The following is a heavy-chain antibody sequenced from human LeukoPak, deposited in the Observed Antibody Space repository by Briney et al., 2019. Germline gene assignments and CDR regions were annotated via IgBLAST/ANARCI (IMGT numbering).Heavy chain of an antibody. CDR1: GFAVSSNY. CDR2: VYSDGRT. V-gene: IGHV3-53*01. J-gene: IGHJ5*02. D-gene: IGHD3-3*01. CDR3: ARDNRVITIFGVVTRWWFDP. Sequence: GGSLRLSCAASGFAVSSNYMSWVRQAPGKGLEWVSIVYSDGRTFYTDSVKGRFPVSRDSSKNTLHLEMNSLRVEDTAIYYCARDNRVITIFGVVTRWWFDPWGQGSLVTVSS.